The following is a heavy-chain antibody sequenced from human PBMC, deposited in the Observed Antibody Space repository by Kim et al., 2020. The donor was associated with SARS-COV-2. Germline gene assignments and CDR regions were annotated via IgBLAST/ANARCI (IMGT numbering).Heavy chain of an antibody. J-gene: IGHJ6*02. V-gene: IGHV5-51*01. CDR2: IYPGDSDT. CDR3: ARHRSKYQLLPVSDYYYGMDV. CDR1: GYSFTSYW. D-gene: IGHD2-2*01. Sequence: GESLKISCKGSGYSFTSYWIGWVRQMPGKGLEWMGIIYPGDSDTRYSPSFQGQVTISADKSISTAYLQWSSLKASDTAMYYCARHRSKYQLLPVSDYYYGMDVWGQGTTVTVSS.